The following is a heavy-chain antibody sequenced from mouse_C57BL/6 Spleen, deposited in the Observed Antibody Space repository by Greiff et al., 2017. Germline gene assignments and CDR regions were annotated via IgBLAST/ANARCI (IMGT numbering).Heavy chain of an antibody. CDR2: INYDGSST. CDR3: ARGGSSYEDYAMDY. V-gene: IGHV5-16*01. D-gene: IGHD1-1*01. Sequence: EVQVVESEGGLVQPGSSMKLSCTASGFTFSDYYMAWVRQVPEKGLEWVANINYDGSSTYYLDSLKSRFIISRDNAKNILYLQMSSLKSEDTATYYCARGGSSYEDYAMDYWGQGTSVTVSS. CDR1: GFTFSDYY. J-gene: IGHJ4*01.